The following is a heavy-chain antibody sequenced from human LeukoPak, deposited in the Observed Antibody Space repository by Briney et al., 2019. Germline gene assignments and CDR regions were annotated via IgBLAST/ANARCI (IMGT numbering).Heavy chain of an antibody. V-gene: IGHV4-34*01. CDR1: GGSFSGYY. Sequence: PSETLSLTCAVYGGSFSGYYWSWIRQPPGKGLEWIGEINHSGSTNYNPSLKSRVTISVDTSKNQFSLKLSSVTAADTAVYYGALRYTGNEIRYYWGQRKLFTVSS. D-gene: IGHD5-12*01. J-gene: IGHJ4*02. CDR3: ALRYTGNEIRYY. CDR2: INHSGST.